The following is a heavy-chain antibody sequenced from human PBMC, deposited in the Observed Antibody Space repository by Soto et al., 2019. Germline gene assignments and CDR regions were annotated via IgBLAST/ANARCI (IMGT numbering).Heavy chain of an antibody. CDR3: ASPGYSSGPNYYYYGMDV. Sequence: ESLKISCKGSGYSFTSYWISWVRQMPGKGLEWMGRIDPSDSYTNYSPSFQGHVTISADKSISTAYLQWSSLKASDTAMYYCASPGYSSGPNYYYYGMDVWGQGTTGTVSS. J-gene: IGHJ6*02. CDR1: GYSFTSYW. D-gene: IGHD6-19*01. CDR2: IDPSDSYT. V-gene: IGHV5-10-1*01.